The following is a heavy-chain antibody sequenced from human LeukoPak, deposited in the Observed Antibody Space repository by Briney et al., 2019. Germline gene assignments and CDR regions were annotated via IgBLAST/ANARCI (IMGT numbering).Heavy chain of an antibody. J-gene: IGHJ5*02. CDR2: IYYSGST. V-gene: IGHV4-39*01. CDR1: GGSISSSSYY. CDR3: ARNLFHGDYNRGEWFDP. Sequence: PSETLSLTCTVSGGSISSSSYYWGWIRQPPGKGLEWIGSIYYSGSTYYNPSLKSRVTISVDTSKNQFSLKLSSVTAADTAVYYCARNLFHGDYNRGEWFDPWGQGTLVTVSS. D-gene: IGHD4-17*01.